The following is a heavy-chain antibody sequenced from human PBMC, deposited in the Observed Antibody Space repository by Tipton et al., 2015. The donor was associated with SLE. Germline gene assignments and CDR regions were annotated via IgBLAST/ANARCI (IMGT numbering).Heavy chain of an antibody. CDR3: AKARGHYYGSNGMDV. Sequence: GSLRLSCAASGFTFDDYAMHWVRQAPGKGLEWVSLISWDGGSTYYADSVKGRFTISRDNSKNSLYLQMNSLRAEDTALYYCAKARGHYYGSNGMDVWGQGTTVTVSS. CDR1: GFTFDDYA. V-gene: IGHV3-43D*04. J-gene: IGHJ6*02. CDR2: ISWDGGST. D-gene: IGHD3-10*01.